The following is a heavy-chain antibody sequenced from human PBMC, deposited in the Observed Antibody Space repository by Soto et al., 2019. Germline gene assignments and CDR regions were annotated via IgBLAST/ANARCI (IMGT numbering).Heavy chain of an antibody. J-gene: IGHJ4*02. Sequence: GGSLRLSCTTSGFSFASFGMTWVRQAPGKGLEWVATISGSDGKTYYADSVKGRFSISRDTSRNTLYLQMNSLRADDTAIYYCAKWSYLDYWGQGTRVTVSS. CDR3: AKWSYLDY. CDR2: ISGSDGKT. D-gene: IGHD3-3*01. CDR1: GFSFASFG. V-gene: IGHV3-23*01.